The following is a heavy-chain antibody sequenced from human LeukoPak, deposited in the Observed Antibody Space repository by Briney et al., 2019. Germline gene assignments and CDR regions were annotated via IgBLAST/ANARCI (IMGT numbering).Heavy chain of an antibody. Sequence: GGSLRLSCAASGFTFSSYDMNWLRQAPGKGLEWVSYISTSGSTIYYADSVKGRFTTSRDNAKNSLYLQMNSLRAEDTAVYYCARDWYYYDSSGYYPTSDAFDIWGQGTMVTVSS. D-gene: IGHD3-22*01. CDR3: ARDWYYYDSSGYYPTSDAFDI. CDR1: GFTFSSYD. V-gene: IGHV3-48*03. J-gene: IGHJ3*02. CDR2: ISTSGSTI.